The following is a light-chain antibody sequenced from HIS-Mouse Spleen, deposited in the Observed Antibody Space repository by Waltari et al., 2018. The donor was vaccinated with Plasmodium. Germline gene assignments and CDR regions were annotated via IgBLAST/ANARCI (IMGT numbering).Light chain of an antibody. CDR1: QSVLYSSNNKNY. CDR3: QQYYSTPPYT. V-gene: IGKV4-1*01. Sequence: DIVMTQSPDSLAVSLGESATIHCKSSQSVLYSSNNKNYLAWYQQKPGQPPKLLIYWASTRESGVPDRFSGSGSGTDFTLTISSLQAEDVAVYYCQQYYSTPPYTFGQGTKLEIK. CDR2: WAS. J-gene: IGKJ2*01.